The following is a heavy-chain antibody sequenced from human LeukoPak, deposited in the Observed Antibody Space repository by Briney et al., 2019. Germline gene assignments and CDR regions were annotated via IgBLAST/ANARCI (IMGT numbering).Heavy chain of an antibody. Sequence: ASVKVSCKASGYTFTGYYMHWVRQAPGQGLEWMGWINPNSGGTNYAQKFQGRVTMTRDTSISTAYMELSRLRSDDTAVYYCARGPVTIFGVVTNFDYWGQGTLVTVSS. J-gene: IGHJ4*02. CDR3: ARGPVTIFGVVTNFDY. D-gene: IGHD3-3*01. CDR1: GYTFTGYY. V-gene: IGHV1-2*02. CDR2: INPNSGGT.